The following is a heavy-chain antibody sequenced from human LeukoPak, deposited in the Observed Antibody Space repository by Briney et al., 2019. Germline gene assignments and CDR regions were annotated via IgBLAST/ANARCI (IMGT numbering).Heavy chain of an antibody. CDR1: GFTFSSYS. J-gene: IGHJ4*02. CDR3: AKHGYSYGYFDY. V-gene: IGHV3-23*01. CDR2: ITGSGGST. Sequence: GGSLRLSCAASGFTFSSYSMSWVRQAPGKGLEWVSAITGSGGSTYYADSVKDRFTISRDISGTTLYLQMNSLSAEDTAIYYCAKHGYSYGYFDYWGQGTLVTVSS. D-gene: IGHD5-18*01.